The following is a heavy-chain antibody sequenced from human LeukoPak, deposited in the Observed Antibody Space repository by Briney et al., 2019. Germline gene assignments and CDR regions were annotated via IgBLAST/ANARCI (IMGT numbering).Heavy chain of an antibody. Sequence: SETLSLTCTVSGGSIGSYYWSWIRQPPGKGLEWIGYIYYSGSTYYNPSLKSRVTISVDTSKNQFSLKLSSVTAADTAVYYCARDGYGSGNYWGQGTLVTVSS. D-gene: IGHD3-10*01. CDR3: ARDGYGSGNY. J-gene: IGHJ4*02. CDR2: IYYSGST. V-gene: IGHV4-59*12. CDR1: GGSIGSYY.